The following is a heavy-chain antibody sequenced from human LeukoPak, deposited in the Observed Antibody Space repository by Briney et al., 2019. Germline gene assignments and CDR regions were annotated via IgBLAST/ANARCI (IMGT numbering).Heavy chain of an antibody. Sequence: GGSLRLSCAASGFTFSNAWMSWVRQAPGKGLEWVSYISGISNTIYYADSVKGRFTISRDNAENSLYPQMNSLRAEDTAVYYCARDPRVYYDSSGYIYWGQGTLVTVSS. CDR2: ISGISNTI. CDR3: ARDPRVYYDSSGYIY. J-gene: IGHJ4*02. V-gene: IGHV3-48*04. CDR1: GFTFSNAW. D-gene: IGHD3-22*01.